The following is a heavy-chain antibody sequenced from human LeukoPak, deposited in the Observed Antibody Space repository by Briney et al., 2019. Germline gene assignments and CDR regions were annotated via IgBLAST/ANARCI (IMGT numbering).Heavy chain of an antibody. D-gene: IGHD6-19*01. CDR3: ERYNSGSLGDY. J-gene: IGHJ4*02. CDR2: ISGFNGDT. V-gene: IGHV1-18*01. Sequence: ASVKVSXKASGYTFTSYGISWVRQAPGQGLEWMGWISGFNGDTNYAQKFQGRVTMTTDTSMSTAYMELRSLRSDDTAVYYCERYNSGSLGDYWGQGTLVTVSS. CDR1: GYTFTSYG.